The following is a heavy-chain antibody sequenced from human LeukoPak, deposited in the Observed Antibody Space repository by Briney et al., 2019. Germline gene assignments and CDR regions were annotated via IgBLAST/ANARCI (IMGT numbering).Heavy chain of an antibody. J-gene: IGHJ6*02. CDR1: GGSFSSYY. Sequence: SETLSLTCAVYGGSFSSYYWSWIRQPPGKGLEWIGYIYYSGSTNYNPSLKSRVTISVDTSKNQFSLKLSSVTAADTAVYYCARDSGVTIFGIYYYYGMDVWGQGTTVTVSS. V-gene: IGHV4-59*01. CDR2: IYYSGST. CDR3: ARDSGVTIFGIYYYYGMDV. D-gene: IGHD3-3*01.